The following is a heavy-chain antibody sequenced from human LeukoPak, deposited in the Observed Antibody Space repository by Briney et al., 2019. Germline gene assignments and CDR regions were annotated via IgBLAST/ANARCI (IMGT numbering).Heavy chain of an antibody. V-gene: IGHV4-34*01. CDR1: GGSFSGYY. CDR2: INHSGST. D-gene: IGHD3-22*01. CDR3: ARMRESRYYDRSGGWFDP. Sequence: SETLSLTCAVYGGSFSGYYWSWIRQPPGKGLEWIGEINHSGSTNYNPALKSGVTISVDKYKNQFSLKLSSVTAADTAVYYCARMRESRYYDRSGGWFDPGGQGTLVTVSS. J-gene: IGHJ5*02.